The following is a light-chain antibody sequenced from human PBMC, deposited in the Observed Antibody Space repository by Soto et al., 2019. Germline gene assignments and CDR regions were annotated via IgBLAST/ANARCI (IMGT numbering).Light chain of an antibody. CDR2: DVT. CDR3: CSYAGGYIFV. Sequence: QSALTQPRSVSGSPGQSVTISCTGTSSDVGRYNYVSWYQQHPGKAPTLIIYDVTTRPSGVPDRFSGSKSGNTASLTISGLQAEDEVDYYCCSYAGGYIFVFGTGTKLTVL. V-gene: IGLV2-11*01. CDR1: SSDVGRYNY. J-gene: IGLJ1*01.